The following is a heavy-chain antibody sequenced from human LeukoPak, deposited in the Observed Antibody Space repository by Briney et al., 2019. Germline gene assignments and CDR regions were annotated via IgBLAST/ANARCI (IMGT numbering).Heavy chain of an antibody. CDR3: ARDTVGATTFDY. CDR1: GYTFNGYY. J-gene: IGHJ4*02. CDR2: INPNSGGT. V-gene: IGHV1-2*06. Sequence: ASVKVSCKASGYTFNGYYMHWVRQAPGQGLEWMGRINPNSGGTNYAQKFQGRVTMTRDTSISTAYMELSRLRSDDTAVYYCARDTVGATTFDYWGQGTLVTVSS. D-gene: IGHD1-26*01.